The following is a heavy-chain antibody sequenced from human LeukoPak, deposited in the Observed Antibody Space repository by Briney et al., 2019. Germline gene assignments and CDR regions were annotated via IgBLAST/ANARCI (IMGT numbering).Heavy chain of an antibody. CDR2: ISYDGSNK. V-gene: IGHV3-30-3*01. Sequence: GGSLRLSCAASGFTFSSYAMHWVRQAPGKGLEWVAVISYDGSNKYYADSVKGRFTISRDNSKNTLYLQMNSLRAEDTAMYYCARDPTVPAATYYFDYWGQGTLVTVSS. CDR1: GFTFSSYA. J-gene: IGHJ4*02. D-gene: IGHD2-2*01. CDR3: ARDPTVPAATYYFDY.